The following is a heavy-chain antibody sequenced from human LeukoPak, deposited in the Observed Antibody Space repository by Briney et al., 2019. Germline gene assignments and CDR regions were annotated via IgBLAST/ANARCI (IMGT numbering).Heavy chain of an antibody. CDR2: INPSGGST. V-gene: IGHV1-46*01. CDR1: GGTFSSYA. Sequence: GSSVKVSCKASGGTFSSYAISWVRQAPGQGLEWMGIINPSGGSTSYAQKFQGRVTMTRDTSTSTVYMELSSLRSEDTAVYYCARDRSATSPTAYGMDVWGQGTTVTVSS. D-gene: IGHD2-2*01. CDR3: ARDRSATSPTAYGMDV. J-gene: IGHJ6*02.